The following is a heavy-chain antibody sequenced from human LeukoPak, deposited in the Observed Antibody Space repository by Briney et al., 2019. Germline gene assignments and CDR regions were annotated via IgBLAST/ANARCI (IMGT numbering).Heavy chain of an antibody. CDR3: AGNWGRLGRDYYYMDV. V-gene: IGHV6-1*01. CDR1: GDSVSSNSAA. Sequence: SQTLSLTCVISGDSVSSNSAAWNWIRQSPSRGLEWLGRTYYRSKWYNDYAVSVKSRITINPDTSKNQFSLQLNSVTPEDTAVYYCAGNWGRLGRDYYYMDVWGKGTTVTVSS. D-gene: IGHD7-27*01. CDR2: TYYRSKWYN. J-gene: IGHJ6*03.